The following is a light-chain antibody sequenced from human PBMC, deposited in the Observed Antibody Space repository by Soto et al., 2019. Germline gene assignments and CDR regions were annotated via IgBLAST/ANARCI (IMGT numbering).Light chain of an antibody. CDR2: AAS. J-gene: IGKJ3*01. CDR3: QQLKTYPLFT. CDR1: QDISRY. Sequence: DIQLTQSPSFLSASVGDRVTITCRASQDISRYLAWYQQKAGKAPKLLIYAASTLQKGVPSRFSGSGSGTKSPLTIMSLQADDFAPYYSQQLKTYPLFTFCHGTEVDI. V-gene: IGKV1-9*01.